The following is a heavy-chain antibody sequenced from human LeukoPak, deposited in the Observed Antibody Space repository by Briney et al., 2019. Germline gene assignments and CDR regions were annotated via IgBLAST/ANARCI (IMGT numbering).Heavy chain of an antibody. CDR3: ARALPTYYDFWSGYYGFANWFDP. CDR2: MNPNSGNT. D-gene: IGHD3-3*01. J-gene: IGHJ5*02. CDR1: GYTFTSYG. V-gene: IGHV1-8*02. Sequence: GASVKVSCKASGYTFTSYGINWVRQATGQGLEWMGWMNPNSGNTGYAQKFQGRVTMTRNTSISTAYMELSSLRSEDTAVYYCARALPTYYDFWSGYYGFANWFDPWGQGTLVTVSS.